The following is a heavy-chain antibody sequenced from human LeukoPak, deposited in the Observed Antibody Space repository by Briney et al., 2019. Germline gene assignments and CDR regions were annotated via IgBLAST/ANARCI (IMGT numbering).Heavy chain of an antibody. CDR1: GFTCTSSA. Sequence: GTSVKVSCKASGFTCTSSAVQWVRQARGQRLEWIGWIVVGSGNTNYAQKFQERVTITRDMSTSTAYMELSSLRSEDTAVYYCAAGDFWSGYYTVNWFDPWGQGTLVTVSS. D-gene: IGHD3-3*01. J-gene: IGHJ5*02. CDR3: AAGDFWSGYYTVNWFDP. V-gene: IGHV1-58*01. CDR2: IVVGSGNT.